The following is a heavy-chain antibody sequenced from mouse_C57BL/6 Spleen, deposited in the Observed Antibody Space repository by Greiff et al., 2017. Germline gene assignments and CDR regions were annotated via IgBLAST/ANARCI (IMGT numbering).Heavy chain of an antibody. J-gene: IGHJ4*01. D-gene: IGHD2-3*01. CDR3: AKPGGYYLYAMDY. Sequence: VKLVESGPGLVQPSQSLSITCTVSGFSLTSYGVHWVRQPPGKGLEWLGVIWSGGITDYNAAFISRLSISKDNSKSQVFFKMNSLQADDTAIYYCAKPGGYYLYAMDYWGQGTSVTVSS. V-gene: IGHV2-4*01. CDR2: IWSGGIT. CDR1: GFSLTSYG.